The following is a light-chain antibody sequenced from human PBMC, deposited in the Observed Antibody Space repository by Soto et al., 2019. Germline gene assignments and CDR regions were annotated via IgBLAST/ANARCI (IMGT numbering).Light chain of an antibody. Sequence: DNMFTQSPATLSLSPGERATLTCRASQSVSSYLAWYQQKPGQAPRLLIYDASNRATGIPARFSGSGSGTDFTLTISSLEPEDFAVYYCPQRSNWRGTFGQGTRLEI. J-gene: IGKJ5*01. CDR1: QSVSSY. V-gene: IGKV3-11*01. CDR3: PQRSNWRGT. CDR2: DAS.